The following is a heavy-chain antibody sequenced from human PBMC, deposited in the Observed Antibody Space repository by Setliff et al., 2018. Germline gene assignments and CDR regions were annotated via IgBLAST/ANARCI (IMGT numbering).Heavy chain of an antibody. CDR3: VRDRTAYSYGLDV. Sequence: SETLSLTCTVSGGSISPYFWSWIRQPPGKGLEWIGYIYHSGNTNFNPSLKSRVTMSVDTSKNQFALNLRSVTAADTAVYYCVRDRTAYSYGLDVWGQGTTVTVSS. D-gene: IGHD5-18*01. V-gene: IGHV4-59*01. J-gene: IGHJ6*02. CDR1: GGSISPYF. CDR2: IYHSGNT.